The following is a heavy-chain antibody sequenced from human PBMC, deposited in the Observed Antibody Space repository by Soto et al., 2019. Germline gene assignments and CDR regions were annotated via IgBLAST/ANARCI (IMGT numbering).Heavy chain of an antibody. CDR2: IYASGNT. D-gene: IGHD6-13*01. J-gene: IGHJ4*02. Sequence: PSETLSLTCTVSGASISDYYWSWIRQPAGKGLECIGRIYASGNTNYNPSLKSRVTMSVDTSKNQFSLTLNSVTAADTAVYYCARESRSALGTVEHWGRGTLVT. CDR1: GASISDYY. CDR3: ARESRSALGTVEH. V-gene: IGHV4-4*07.